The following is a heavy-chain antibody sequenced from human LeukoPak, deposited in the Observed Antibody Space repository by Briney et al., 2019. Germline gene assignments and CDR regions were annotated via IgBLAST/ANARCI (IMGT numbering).Heavy chain of an antibody. CDR3: ARGEVVVVPAVTYYFDY. J-gene: IGHJ4*02. CDR2: IWYDGSNK. CDR1: GFTFSKYG. D-gene: IGHD2-2*01. V-gene: IGHV3-33*01. Sequence: GRSLRLSCAASGFTFSKYGMHWVRQAPGKGLEWVAVIWYDGSNKYYADSVKGRFTISRGNSKNTLYLQMNSLRAEDTAVYYCARGEVVVVPAVTYYFDYWGQGTLVTVSS.